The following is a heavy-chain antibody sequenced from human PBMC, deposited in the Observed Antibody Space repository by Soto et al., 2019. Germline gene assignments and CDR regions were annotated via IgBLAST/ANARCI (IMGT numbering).Heavy chain of an antibody. CDR2: INPFDGSR. J-gene: IGHJ3*02. CDR3: ARGNTPFSKAFHI. V-gene: IGHV1-46*01. Sequence: ASVKVSCKASGYIFTSYYIHWVRQAPGQGLEWMGWINPFDGSRMFAQSFQGRVTMTRDTSTSTVYMEVSSLRSEDTAVYYCARGNTPFSKAFHIWGQGTMVTVSS. CDR1: GYIFTSYY. D-gene: IGHD1-1*01.